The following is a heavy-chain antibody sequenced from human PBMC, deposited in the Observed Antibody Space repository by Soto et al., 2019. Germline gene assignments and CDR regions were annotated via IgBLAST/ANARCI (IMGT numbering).Heavy chain of an antibody. CDR3: ARRFATSEFDY. V-gene: IGHV3-21*01. J-gene: IGHJ4*02. D-gene: IGHD2-2*01. CDR2: ISSSSYI. CDR1: GFTFSSYS. Sequence: PGGSLRLSCAASGFTFSSYSMNWVRQAPGKGLEWVSSISSSSYIYYADSVKGRFTISRDNAKNSLYLQMNSLRAEDTAVYYCARRFATSEFDYWGQGTLVTVSS.